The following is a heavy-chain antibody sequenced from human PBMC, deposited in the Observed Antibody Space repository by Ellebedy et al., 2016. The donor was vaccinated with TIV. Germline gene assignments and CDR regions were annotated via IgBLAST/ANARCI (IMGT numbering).Heavy chain of an antibody. CDR1: GYTFSSYD. CDR3: VRRLILGPGSSRFDP. D-gene: IGHD3-16*01. V-gene: IGHV1-8*01. J-gene: IGHJ5*02. CDR2: INPTSGNT. Sequence: AASVTVSCKASGYTFSSYDINWVRQATGQGLEWMGWINPTSGNTHDAQKFQGRVSMTRDTSISTAYMELSSLRSEDTAVYYCVRRLILGPGSSRFDPWGQGTLVTVSS.